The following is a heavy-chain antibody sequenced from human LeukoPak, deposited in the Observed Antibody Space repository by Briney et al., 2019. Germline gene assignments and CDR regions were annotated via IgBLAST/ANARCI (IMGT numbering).Heavy chain of an antibody. Sequence: SETLSLTCTVSGGSLSSYYWSWIRQPPGKGLEWIGYIYYSGSTNYNPSLKSRVTISVDTSKNQFSLKLSSVTAADTAVYYCARGGSYLDPWGQGTLVTVSS. CDR2: IYYSGST. CDR1: GGSLSSYY. J-gene: IGHJ5*02. V-gene: IGHV4-59*01. D-gene: IGHD1-26*01. CDR3: ARGGSYLDP.